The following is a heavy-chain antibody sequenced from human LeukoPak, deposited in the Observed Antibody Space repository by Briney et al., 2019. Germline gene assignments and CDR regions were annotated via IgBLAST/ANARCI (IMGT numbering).Heavy chain of an antibody. CDR1: GGSISSSNW. CDR2: IYHSGST. Sequence: PSETLSLTCAASGGSISSSNWWSWVRQPPGKGLEWIGEIYHSGSTNYNPSLKSRVTISVDKSKNQFSLKLSSVTAADTAVYYCARAGYCSSTSCYAPGDWGQGTLVTVSS. V-gene: IGHV4-4*02. CDR3: ARAGYCSSTSCYAPGD. J-gene: IGHJ4*02. D-gene: IGHD2-2*03.